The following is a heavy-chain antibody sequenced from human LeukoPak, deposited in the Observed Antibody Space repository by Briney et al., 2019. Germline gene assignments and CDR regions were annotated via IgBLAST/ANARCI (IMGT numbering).Heavy chain of an antibody. CDR3: ASGGLGELSLPDY. CDR1: GGTFSSYA. J-gene: IGHJ4*02. D-gene: IGHD3-16*02. Sequence: ASVKVSCKXSGGTFSSYAISWVRQSPGQGLEWMGRIIPIFGTANYAQKFQGRVTITTDESTSTAYMELSSLRSEDTAVYYCASGGLGELSLPDYWGQGTLVTVSS. V-gene: IGHV1-69*05. CDR2: IIPIFGTA.